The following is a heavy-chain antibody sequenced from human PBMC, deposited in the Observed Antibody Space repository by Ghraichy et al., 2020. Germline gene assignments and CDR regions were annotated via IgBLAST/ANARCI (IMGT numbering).Heavy chain of an antibody. V-gene: IGHV5-51*01. CDR1: GYSFTSYW. CDR3: ARVLNYYDSSGNAFDI. D-gene: IGHD3-22*01. J-gene: IGHJ3*02. Sequence: GESLNISCKGSGYSFTSYWIGWVRQMPGKGLEWMGIIYPGDSDTRYSPSFQGQVTISADKSISTAYLQWSSLKASDTAMYYCARVLNYYDSSGNAFDIWGQGTMVTVSS. CDR2: IYPGDSDT.